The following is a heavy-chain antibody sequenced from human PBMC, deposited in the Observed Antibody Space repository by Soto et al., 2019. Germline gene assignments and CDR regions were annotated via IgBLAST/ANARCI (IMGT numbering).Heavy chain of an antibody. CDR3: ASRGETYYDILTGYFGYDY. CDR2: ISGSGGST. J-gene: IGHJ4*02. D-gene: IGHD3-9*01. Sequence: EVQLLESGGGLVQPGGSLRLSCAASGFTFSSYAMSWVRQAPGKGLEWVSAISGSGGSTYYADSVKGRFSISRDNSKNTLYLQMNSLRAEDTAVYYCASRGETYYDILTGYFGYDYWGQGTLVTVSS. CDR1: GFTFSSYA. V-gene: IGHV3-23*01.